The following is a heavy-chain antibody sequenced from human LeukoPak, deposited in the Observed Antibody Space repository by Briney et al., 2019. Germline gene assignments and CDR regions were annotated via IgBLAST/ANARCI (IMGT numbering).Heavy chain of an antibody. CDR2: ISGSGGST. J-gene: IGHJ4*02. V-gene: IGHV3-23*01. D-gene: IGHD3-3*01. CDR3: AKDRDFWSGTPDY. Sequence: GGSLRLSCAASGFTFSNYAMSWVRQAPGKGLEWVSAISGSGGSTYYADSVKGRFTISRDNSKNTLYLQMNSLRAEDTAVYYCAKDRDFWSGTPDYWGQGTLVTVSS. CDR1: GFTFSNYA.